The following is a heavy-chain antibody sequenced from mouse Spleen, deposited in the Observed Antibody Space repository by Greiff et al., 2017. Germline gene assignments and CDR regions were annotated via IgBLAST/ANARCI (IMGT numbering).Heavy chain of an antibody. D-gene: IGHD2-13*01. V-gene: IGHV5-6-2*01. CDR2: INSNGGST. CDR3: ARHGDYVNYFDY. CDR1: GFTFSSYA. J-gene: IGHJ2*01. Sequence: EVKVVESGGGLVKPGGSLKLSCAASGFTFSSYAMSWVRQTPEKRLEWVAAINSNGGSTYYPDTVKDRFTISRDNAKNTLYLQMSSLRSEDTALYYCARHGDYVNYFDYWGQGTTLTVSS.